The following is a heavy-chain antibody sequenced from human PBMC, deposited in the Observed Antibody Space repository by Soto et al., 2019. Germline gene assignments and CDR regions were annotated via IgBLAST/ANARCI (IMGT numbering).Heavy chain of an antibody. D-gene: IGHD6-6*01. Sequence: GESLKISCKGSVYSFTSYWIGWVRQMPGKGLEWMGIIYPGDSDTRYSPSFQGQATISADKSISTAYLQWSSLKASDTAIYYCARDPRPLYNFDYWGQGTLVTVSS. J-gene: IGHJ4*02. CDR3: ARDPRPLYNFDY. CDR2: IYPGDSDT. CDR1: VYSFTSYW. V-gene: IGHV5-51*01.